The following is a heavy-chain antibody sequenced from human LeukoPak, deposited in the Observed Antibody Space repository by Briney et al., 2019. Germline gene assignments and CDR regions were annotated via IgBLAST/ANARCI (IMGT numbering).Heavy chain of an antibody. V-gene: IGHV3-23*01. CDR2: ISENGGRT. Sequence: GGSLRLSCEASGFTFSTYGMSWVRQAPGKGLEWVSSISENGGRTYYTDSVKGRFTISRDNSKNTLYLQMNSLRAGDTALYYCARPRIGSYGGKLDYCDQGTLVTVSS. J-gene: IGHJ4*02. CDR3: ARPRIGSYGGKLDY. CDR1: GFTFSTYG. D-gene: IGHD1-26*01.